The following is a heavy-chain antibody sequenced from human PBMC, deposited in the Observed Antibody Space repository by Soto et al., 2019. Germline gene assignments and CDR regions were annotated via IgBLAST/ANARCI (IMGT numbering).Heavy chain of an antibody. Sequence: QVQLVESGGGVVQPGRSLRLSCVASGFMFDSYGMHWVRQAPGKGLELVAIILYDGSEKYHADSVKGRLTISRDNSKNTLYLQMNSLRAEDTALYYCAREPGRIAVAGFDYWGQGTLVTVSS. CDR3: AREPGRIAVAGFDY. CDR1: GFMFDSYG. J-gene: IGHJ4*02. V-gene: IGHV3-33*01. CDR2: ILYDGSEK. D-gene: IGHD6-19*01.